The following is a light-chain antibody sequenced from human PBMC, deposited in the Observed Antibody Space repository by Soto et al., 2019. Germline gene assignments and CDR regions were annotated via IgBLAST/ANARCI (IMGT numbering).Light chain of an antibody. J-gene: IGKJ5*01. CDR2: DAS. V-gene: IGKV3-11*01. Sequence: EIVLTQSPATLSLPPGERAALSGRSSQSVSSYLAWYQQKPGQAPRLLIYDASNRATGIPARFSGSGSGTDFTLTISSLEPEDFAVYYCQQRSNWPPITFGQGTRLEIK. CDR1: QSVSSY. CDR3: QQRSNWPPIT.